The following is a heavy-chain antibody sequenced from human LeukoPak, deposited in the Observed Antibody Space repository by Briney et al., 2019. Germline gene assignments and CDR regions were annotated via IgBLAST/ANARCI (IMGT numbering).Heavy chain of an antibody. J-gene: IGHJ4*02. D-gene: IGHD1-26*01. V-gene: IGHV3-23*01. CDR3: ATSKYSGSY. Sequence: GGSLRLSCAASGFSFSSYAMSWVRQAPGKGLEWVSAISGSGGRIYYGASVKGRFTISRDNSKNTLNLQMNSLRAEDTAVYYCATSKYSGSYWGQGTLVTVSS. CDR2: ISGSGGRI. CDR1: GFSFSSYA.